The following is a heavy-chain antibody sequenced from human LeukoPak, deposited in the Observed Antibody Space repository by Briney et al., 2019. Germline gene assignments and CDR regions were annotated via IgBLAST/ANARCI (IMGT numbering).Heavy chain of an antibody. CDR2: VYYSGST. J-gene: IGHJ5*02. CDR1: GGSVSSDNYY. Sequence: SETLSLTCTVSGGSVSSDNYYWSWIRQPPGKGLEWIGYVYYSGSTNYNPSLKSRLTISVDTSKNQFSLKLSSVTAADTAVYYCARYYDSSGPNWFDPWGRGTLVTVSS. D-gene: IGHD3-22*01. CDR3: ARYYDSSGPNWFDP. V-gene: IGHV4-61*01.